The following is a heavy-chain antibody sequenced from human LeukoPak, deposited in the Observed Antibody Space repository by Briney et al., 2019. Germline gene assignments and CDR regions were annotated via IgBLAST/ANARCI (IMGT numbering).Heavy chain of an antibody. J-gene: IGHJ4*02. Sequence: ASVKVSCKASGYTFTSFGISWVRQAPGQGLEWMGWMNPNSGNTGYAQKFQGRVTMTRNTPISTAYMELSSLRSEDTAVYYCASFDCSGGSCYSDFDYWGQGTLVTVSS. V-gene: IGHV1-8*02. D-gene: IGHD2-15*01. CDR3: ASFDCSGGSCYSDFDY. CDR1: GYTFTSFG. CDR2: MNPNSGNT.